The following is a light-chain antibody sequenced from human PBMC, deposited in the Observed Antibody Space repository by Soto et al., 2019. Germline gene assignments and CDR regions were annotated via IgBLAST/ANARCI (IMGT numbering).Light chain of an antibody. CDR2: DAS. CDR3: QQYNSYSRT. CDR1: ESVSKW. Sequence: DIQMTQSPSFLSAAVGDKFTITCRATESVSKWLAWYQEKPGNPPRPLIYDASTLESGVPSRFSGSGSGTEFTLTISSLQADDFAIYYCQQYNSYSRTFGQGTKVDIK. J-gene: IGKJ1*01. V-gene: IGKV1-5*01.